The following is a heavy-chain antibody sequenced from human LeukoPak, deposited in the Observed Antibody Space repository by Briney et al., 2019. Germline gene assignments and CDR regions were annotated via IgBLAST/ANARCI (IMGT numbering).Heavy chain of an antibody. J-gene: IGHJ4*02. V-gene: IGHV3-23*01. D-gene: IGHD3-3*01. CDR3: SSSGVEEWQGLHF. Sequence: PGGSLRLSCAASGFTFSSYAMSWVRQAPGKGLEWVSAISGSGGSTYYADSVKGRFTISRDNSKNTLYLQMNSLRAEDTAVYYCSSSGVEEWQGLHFWGQGTLVTVSS. CDR1: GFTFSSYA. CDR2: ISGSGGST.